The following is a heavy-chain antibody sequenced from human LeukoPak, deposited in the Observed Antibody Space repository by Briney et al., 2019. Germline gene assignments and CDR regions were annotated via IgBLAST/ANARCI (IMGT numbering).Heavy chain of an antibody. Sequence: ASVTVSCKASGYTFTSYDINWVRQATGQGLEWMGWMNPNSGNTGYAQKFQGRVTMTRNTSISTAYMELSSLRSEDTAVYYCARLHGDGYTDTFDYWGQGTLVTVSS. CDR1: GYTFTSYD. J-gene: IGHJ4*02. CDR2: MNPNSGNT. V-gene: IGHV1-8*01. D-gene: IGHD5-24*01. CDR3: ARLHGDGYTDTFDY.